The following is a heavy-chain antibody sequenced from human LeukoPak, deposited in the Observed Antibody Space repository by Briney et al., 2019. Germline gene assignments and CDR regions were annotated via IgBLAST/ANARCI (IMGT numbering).Heavy chain of an antibody. CDR2: IKKDGSEK. CDR3: ARRAGAYSHPYDY. V-gene: IGHV3-7*03. Sequence: GGSLRLSCAASGFTFSSYWMSWVRQAPGKGLEWMADIKKDGSEKYYLDSVKGRFTISRDNSKNTLYLQMNSLRAEDTAVYYCARRAGAYSHPYDYWGQGTLVTVSS. D-gene: IGHD4/OR15-4a*01. J-gene: IGHJ4*02. CDR1: GFTFSSYW.